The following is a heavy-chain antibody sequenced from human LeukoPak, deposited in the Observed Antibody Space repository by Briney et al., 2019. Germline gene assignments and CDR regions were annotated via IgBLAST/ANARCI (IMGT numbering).Heavy chain of an antibody. CDR1: GGSISSYY. V-gene: IGHV4-59*01. D-gene: IGHD6-19*01. Sequence: SETLSLTCTVSGGSISSYYWSWIRQPPGKGLEWIGYIYYSGSTNYNPSLKSRVTISVDTSKNQFSLKLSSVTAADTAVYYCARDIGGAGYWGQGTLVTVSS. J-gene: IGHJ4*02. CDR3: ARDIGGAGY. CDR2: IYYSGST.